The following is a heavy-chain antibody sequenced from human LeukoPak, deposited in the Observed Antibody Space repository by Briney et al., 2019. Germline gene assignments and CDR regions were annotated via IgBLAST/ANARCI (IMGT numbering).Heavy chain of an antibody. J-gene: IGHJ4*02. Sequence: SETLSLTCTVSGGSISSSSYYWGWIRQPPGKGLEWIGSIYYSGSTYYNPSLKSRVTISVDTSKNQFSLKLSSVTAADTAVYYCARHSYYYDSSGTIGLWGQGTLVTVSS. D-gene: IGHD3-22*01. CDR3: ARHSYYYDSSGTIGL. CDR2: IYYSGST. CDR1: GGSISSSSYY. V-gene: IGHV4-39*01.